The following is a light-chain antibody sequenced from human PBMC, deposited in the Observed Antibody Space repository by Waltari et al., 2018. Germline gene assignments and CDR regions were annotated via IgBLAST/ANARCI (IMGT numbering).Light chain of an antibody. V-gene: IGKV2-30*01. CDR1: QSLVYSDGNTY. CDR2: KVS. J-gene: IGKJ1*01. CDR3: MQGTHWPPWT. Sequence: DVVMTQSPLSLPVTLGQPASISCRSSQSLVYSDGNTYLTWFQQRPGQSPRRLIYKVSNRDSGVPDRFSGSGSGTDFTLTISRVEAEDVGVYYCMQGTHWPPWTFGQGTKVEIK.